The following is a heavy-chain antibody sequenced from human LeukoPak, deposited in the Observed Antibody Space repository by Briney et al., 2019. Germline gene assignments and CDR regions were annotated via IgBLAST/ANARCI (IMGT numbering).Heavy chain of an antibody. V-gene: IGHV1-2*02. CDR3: ARELAQLVRYDY. J-gene: IGHJ4*02. Sequence: ASVKVSCKASGYTFTCYYMHWVRQAPGQGLEWMGWINPNSGGTNYAQKFQGRVTMTRDTSISTAYMELSRLRSDDTAVYYCARELAQLVRYDYWGQGTLVTVSS. D-gene: IGHD6-13*01. CDR2: INPNSGGT. CDR1: GYTFTCYY.